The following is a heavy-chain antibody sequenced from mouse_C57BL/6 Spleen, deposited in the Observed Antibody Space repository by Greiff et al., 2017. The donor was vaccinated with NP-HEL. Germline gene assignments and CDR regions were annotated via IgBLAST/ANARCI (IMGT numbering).Heavy chain of an antibody. CDR3: TRVRITTVVRAMDY. J-gene: IGHJ4*01. Sequence: EVHLVESGEGLVKPGGSLKLSCAASGFTFSSYAMSWVRQTPEKRLEWVAYISSGGDYIYYADTVKGRFTISRENARNTLYLQMSSLKSEDTAMYYCTRVRITTVVRAMDYWGQGTSVTVSS. V-gene: IGHV5-9-1*02. D-gene: IGHD1-1*01. CDR1: GFTFSSYA. CDR2: ISSGGDYI.